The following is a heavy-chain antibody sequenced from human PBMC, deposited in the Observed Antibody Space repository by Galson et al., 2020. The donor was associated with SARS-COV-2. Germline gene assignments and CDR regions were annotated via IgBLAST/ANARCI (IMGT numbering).Heavy chain of an antibody. J-gene: IGHJ3*01. V-gene: IGHV3-21*01. CDR2: ISSSSSYI. Sequence: TGGSLRLSCAASGFTFSTYSMNWVRQAPGKGLEWVLFISSSSSYIYYADSVKGRFTISRDNAKNSLYLQMNSLRAEDTAVYYCARAQLRTIFGVVTEALDALDFWGQGTMVTVSS. CDR1: GFTFSTYS. CDR3: ARAQLRTIFGVVTEALDALDF. D-gene: IGHD3-3*01.